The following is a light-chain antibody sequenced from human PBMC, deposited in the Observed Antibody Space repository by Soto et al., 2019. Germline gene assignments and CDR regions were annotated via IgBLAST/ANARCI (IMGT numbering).Light chain of an antibody. V-gene: IGLV2-14*01. CDR3: SSYTTIKTVV. Sequence: QSVLTQPASVSGSPGQSITLSCIGTGSDVGSYNYVSWYQQRPGKAPKLMIYEVNNRPSGVSDRFSGSKSANTASLTISGLQSEDEADYHCSSYTTIKTVVFGGGTKVTVL. J-gene: IGLJ2*01. CDR2: EVN. CDR1: GSDVGSYNY.